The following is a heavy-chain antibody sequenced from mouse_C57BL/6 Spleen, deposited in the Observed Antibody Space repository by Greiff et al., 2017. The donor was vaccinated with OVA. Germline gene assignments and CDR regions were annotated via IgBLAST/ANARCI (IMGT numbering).Heavy chain of an antibody. J-gene: IGHJ3*01. D-gene: IGHD2-4*01. CDR2: INPNNGGT. CDR3: ARGPPIYYDYDEGGRFAY. V-gene: IGHV1-18*01. Sequence: EVQLQQSGPELVKPGASVKIPCKASGYTFTDYNMDWVKQSHGKSLEWIGDINPNNGGTIYNQKFKGKATLTVDKSSSTAYMELRSLTSEDTAVYYCARGPPIYYDYDEGGRFAYWGQGTLVTVSA. CDR1: GYTFTDYN.